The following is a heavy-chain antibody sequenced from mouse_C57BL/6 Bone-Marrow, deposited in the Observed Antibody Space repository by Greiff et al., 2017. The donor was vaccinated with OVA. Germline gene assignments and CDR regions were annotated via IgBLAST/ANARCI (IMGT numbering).Heavy chain of an antibody. Sequence: LVESGAELARPGASVKLSCKASGYTFTSYGISWVKQRTGKGLEWIGEIYPRSGNTYYNEKFKGKATLTADKSSSTAYMELRSLTSEDSADYFFAREPGMDYDPDYWGQGTTLTVSS. CDR3: AREPGMDYDPDY. CDR2: IYPRSGNT. V-gene: IGHV1-81*01. J-gene: IGHJ2*01. CDR1: GYTFTSYG. D-gene: IGHD2-4*01.